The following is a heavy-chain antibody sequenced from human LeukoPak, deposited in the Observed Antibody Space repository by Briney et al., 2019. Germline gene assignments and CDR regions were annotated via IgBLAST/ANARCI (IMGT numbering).Heavy chain of an antibody. J-gene: IGHJ5*02. V-gene: IGHV4-31*11. CDR1: GGSFSGYY. D-gene: IGHD2-2*01. CDR2: IYYSGST. CDR3: ARGTYCSSTSCYRRYWFDP. Sequence: PSETLSLTCAVYGGSFSGYYWSWIRQHPGKGLEWIGYIYYSGSTYYNPSLKSRVTISVDTSKNQFSLKLSSVTAADTAVYYCARGTYCSSTSCYRRYWFDPWGQGTLVTVSS.